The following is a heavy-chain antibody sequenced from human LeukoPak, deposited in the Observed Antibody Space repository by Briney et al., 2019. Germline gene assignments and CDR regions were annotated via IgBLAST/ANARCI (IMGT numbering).Heavy chain of an antibody. CDR2: IRQDGGEK. Sequence: PGGSLRLSCAVSGFTFTSYWMNWVRQAPGKGLEWVASIRQDGGEKSYVDSVKGRFTISRDNTKNSLYLQINSLRAEDTAVYYCARDGTAAGLYFDLWGQGTLVTFSS. V-gene: IGHV3-7*01. J-gene: IGHJ4*01. CDR3: ARDGTAAGLYFDL. CDR1: GFTFTSYW. D-gene: IGHD6-13*01.